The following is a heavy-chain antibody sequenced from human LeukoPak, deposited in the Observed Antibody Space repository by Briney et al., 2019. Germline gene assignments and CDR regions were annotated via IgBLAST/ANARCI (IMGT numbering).Heavy chain of an antibody. CDR3: TKVRDYDGYFDY. J-gene: IGHJ4*02. V-gene: IGHV3-7*01. D-gene: IGHD3-22*01. CDR1: GFTFTNYW. Sequence: GGSLRLSCAASGFTFTNYWMSWVRQTPGKGLEWVANINQDGSEKFYVDSVTGRFTISRDNTKDSLYLQMNSLRAEDTAVYYCTKVRDYDGYFDYWGQGTLVTVSS. CDR2: INQDGSEK.